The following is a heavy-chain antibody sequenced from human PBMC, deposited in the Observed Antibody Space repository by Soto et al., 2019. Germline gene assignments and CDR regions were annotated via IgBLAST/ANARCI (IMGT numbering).Heavy chain of an antibody. CDR1: GYDFTSYG. V-gene: IGHV1-18*01. CDR3: ARGRIVASIHDAFEI. CDR2: ISAYNGKR. J-gene: IGHJ3*02. Sequence: QGQLLQSGDEVKKPGASVRVSCRASGYDFTSYGISWVRQAPGQGLEWVSWISAYNGKRDTAQKFQGRVTMTLDTSTDPAHRERGDLTSADTAVYYCARGRIVASIHDAFEIWGQGTMVAVSS. D-gene: IGHD2-21*01.